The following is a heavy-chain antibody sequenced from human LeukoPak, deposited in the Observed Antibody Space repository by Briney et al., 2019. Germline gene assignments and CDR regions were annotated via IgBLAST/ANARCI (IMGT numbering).Heavy chain of an antibody. CDR3: ASTAGRRNYYYYGMDV. Sequence: GSSVKVSCKASGGTFSSYAISWVRRAPGQGLEWMGGIIPIFGTANYAQKFQGRVTITADESTSTAYMELSSLRSEDTAVYYCASTAGRRNYYYYGMDVWGQGTTVTVSS. CDR2: IIPIFGTA. V-gene: IGHV1-69*01. CDR1: GGTFSSYA. D-gene: IGHD6-13*01. J-gene: IGHJ6*02.